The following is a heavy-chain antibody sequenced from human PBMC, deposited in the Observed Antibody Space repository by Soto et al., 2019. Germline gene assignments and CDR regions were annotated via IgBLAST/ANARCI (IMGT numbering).Heavy chain of an antibody. J-gene: IGHJ3*02. CDR1: GYSFTSYG. V-gene: IGHV1-18*01. Sequence: GGSLRLACKASGYSFTSYGISWVRQAPGQGLEWMGWISAYNGNTNYAQKLQGRVTMTTDTATSTAYMELRSLRSDDTAVYYCAREEATFPSDAFDIWGQGTMVTVSS. CDR3: AREEATFPSDAFDI. CDR2: ISAYNGNT.